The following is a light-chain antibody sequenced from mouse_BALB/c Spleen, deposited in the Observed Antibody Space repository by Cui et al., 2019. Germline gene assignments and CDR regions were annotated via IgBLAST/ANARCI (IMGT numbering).Light chain of an antibody. V-gene: IGKV5-48*01. CDR1: QSIGTS. J-gene: IGKJ4*01. CDR3: QQSNSWPFT. CDR2: YAS. Sequence: DILLTQSPAILSVSPGERVSFSCRASQSIGTSIHWYQQRTNGSPRLPIKYASESISGIPSRFSGSGSGTDFTLSINSVESEDIADYYCQQSNSWPFTFGSGTKLEIK.